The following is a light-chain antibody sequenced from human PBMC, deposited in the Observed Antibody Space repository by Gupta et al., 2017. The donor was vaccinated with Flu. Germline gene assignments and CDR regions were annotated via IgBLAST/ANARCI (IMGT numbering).Light chain of an antibody. V-gene: IGKV1-27*01. CDR2: AAS. CDR1: QDIGSY. Sequence: PSSLSASVGDRVTISCRASQDIGSYLAWYQQKSGKPPKLLIYAASSVQSGVPSRFSASGFGTTFTLTIINLQPEDVATYYCQKYNSAPPTFGGGTKVEIK. J-gene: IGKJ4*01. CDR3: QKYNSAPPT.